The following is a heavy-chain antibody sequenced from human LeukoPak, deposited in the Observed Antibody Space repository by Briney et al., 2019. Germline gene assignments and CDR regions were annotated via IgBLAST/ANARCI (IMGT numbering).Heavy chain of an antibody. CDR2: ISGSGGDT. D-gene: IGHD6-19*01. Sequence: GGSLRLSCAASGFTFSSYSMNWVRQAPGKGLEWGSGISGSGGDTYYADSVNGRFTISRDNSKNTMFLQINNLRVDDTAIYYCAKDSVAVLGLVNYFDFWGQGTLVTVSS. J-gene: IGHJ4*02. V-gene: IGHV3-23*01. CDR3: AKDSVAVLGLVNYFDF. CDR1: GFTFSSYS.